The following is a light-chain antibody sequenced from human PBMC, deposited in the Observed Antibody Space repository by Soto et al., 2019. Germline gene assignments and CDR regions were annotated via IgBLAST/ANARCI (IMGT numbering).Light chain of an antibody. Sequence: DIQMTQSPSTLSASVGDRVTITCRASQSVRSWLAWYQQKPGRAPKFLIYDASSLESGVPSRFSGSGSGTEFTLTISNLQPDDFATYYRQQFDNYPLTFGGGTKVEI. J-gene: IGKJ4*01. CDR1: QSVRSW. CDR3: QQFDNYPLT. CDR2: DAS. V-gene: IGKV1-5*01.